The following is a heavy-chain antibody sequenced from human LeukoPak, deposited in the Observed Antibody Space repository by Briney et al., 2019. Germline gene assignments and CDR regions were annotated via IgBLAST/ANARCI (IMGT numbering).Heavy chain of an antibody. Sequence: PGGSLRLSCAASGFTFSSYGMHWVRQAPGKGLEWVAVISYDGSNKNYADSVKGRFTISRDNSKNTVYLQMNSLRAEDTAVYYCAKDAPGESRDFDYWGQGTLVIVSP. CDR2: ISYDGSNK. V-gene: IGHV3-33*05. CDR3: AKDAPGESRDFDY. D-gene: IGHD3-16*01. CDR1: GFTFSSYG. J-gene: IGHJ4*02.